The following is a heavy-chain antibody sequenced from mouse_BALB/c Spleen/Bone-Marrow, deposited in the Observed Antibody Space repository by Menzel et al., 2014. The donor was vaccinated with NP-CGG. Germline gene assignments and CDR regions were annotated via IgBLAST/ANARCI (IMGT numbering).Heavy chain of an antibody. J-gene: IGHJ2*01. Sequence: VKLVESGAELMEPGASVKISCKATGYTFSSYWIEWVKQRPGHGLEWIGEILPGSGSTNYNEKFKGKATFTADTSSNTAYMQLSSLTSEDSAVYYCARKEGYDGYPDYWGQGTTLTVSS. V-gene: IGHV1-9*01. CDR3: ARKEGYDGYPDY. D-gene: IGHD2-3*01. CDR2: ILPGSGST. CDR1: GYTFSSYW.